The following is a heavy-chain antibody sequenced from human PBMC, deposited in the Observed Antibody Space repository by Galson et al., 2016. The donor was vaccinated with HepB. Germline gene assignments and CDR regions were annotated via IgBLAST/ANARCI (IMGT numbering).Heavy chain of an antibody. CDR2: ISYDGTGKFDGSDE. D-gene: IGHD2-8*01. CDR1: GFSFSVYD. CDR3: ARDAMKYEFNAFDI. V-gene: IGHV3-30*03. Sequence: SLRLSCAASGFSFSVYDMHWVRQAPGKGLEWLAVISYDGTGKFDGSDEAYSASVKGRFTISRGNTQNTLFPQMSRLGPEDTAIYYCARDAMKYEFNAFDIWGQGTWVTVSS. J-gene: IGHJ3*02.